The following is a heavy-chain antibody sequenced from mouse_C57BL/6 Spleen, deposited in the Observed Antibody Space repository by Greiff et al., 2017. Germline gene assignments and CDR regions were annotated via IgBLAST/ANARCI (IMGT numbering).Heavy chain of an antibody. CDR3: ARQPSTVFDY. CDR1: GFTFSSYT. CDR2: ISGGGGNT. D-gene: IGHD1-1*01. Sequence: EVKLVESGGGLVKPGGSLKLSCAASGFTFSSYTMSWVRQTPEKRLEWVATISGGGGNTYYPDSVKGRFTISKDNAKNTLYLQMSSLRSEDTALYYCARQPSTVFDYWGQGTTLTVSS. J-gene: IGHJ2*01. V-gene: IGHV5-9*01.